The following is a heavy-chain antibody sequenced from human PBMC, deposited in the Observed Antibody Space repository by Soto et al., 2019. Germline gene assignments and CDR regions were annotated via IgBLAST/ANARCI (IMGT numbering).Heavy chain of an antibody. CDR1: GFTVSSNS. V-gene: IGHV3-53*01. Sequence: GGSLILSCAASGFTVSSNSMSWVRQAPGKGLEWVSVIYSGGSTYYADSVKGRFTISRDNSKNTLYLQMNSLRAEDTAVYYCARVGGDNSLNHYYYGMDVWGQGTTVTVSS. CDR2: IYSGGST. D-gene: IGHD4-17*01. CDR3: ARVGGDNSLNHYYYGMDV. J-gene: IGHJ6*02.